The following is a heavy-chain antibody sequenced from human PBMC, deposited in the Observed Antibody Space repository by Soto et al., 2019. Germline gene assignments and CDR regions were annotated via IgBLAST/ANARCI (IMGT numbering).Heavy chain of an antibody. CDR2: IIPIFGTA. D-gene: IGHD2-8*01. CDR1: GGTFSSYA. Sequence: QVQLVQSGADVKKPRSSVKVSCKASGGTFSSYAISWVRQAPGQGLEWMGGIIPIFGTANYAQKFQGRVTITADESTSTAYMELSCLGSEDTAVYYCAREVYCTNGVCPYFDYWGQGTLVTVSS. CDR3: AREVYCTNGVCPYFDY. V-gene: IGHV1-69*01. J-gene: IGHJ4*02.